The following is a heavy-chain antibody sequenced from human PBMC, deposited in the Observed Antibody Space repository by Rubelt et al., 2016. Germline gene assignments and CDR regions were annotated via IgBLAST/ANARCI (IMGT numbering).Heavy chain of an antibody. CDR2: IYTSGST. Sequence: QVQLQESGPGLVKPSETLSLTCTVSGDSIYSSSYYWGWIRQPPGKGLEWIGRIYTSGSTNYNPSRHVRVTSSVCTSKNQFSRKLSSVTAADTAVYYGAGGETGDYWGQGTLVTVSP. CDR3: AGGETGDY. V-gene: IGHV4-39*07. J-gene: IGHJ4*02. CDR1: GDSIYSSSYY.